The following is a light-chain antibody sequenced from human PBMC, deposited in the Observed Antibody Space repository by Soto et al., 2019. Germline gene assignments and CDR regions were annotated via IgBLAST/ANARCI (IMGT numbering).Light chain of an antibody. CDR2: SAS. V-gene: IGKV1-9*01. CDR1: QGISSS. Sequence: DIRLTQSPSFLSASVGDRVTITCRASQGISSSLAWYQQKPGKAPNLLIYSASTLQSGVPSRFSGSGSGTEFTLTISSLQPEDCAPYSCQQLNSFPPLFGGGTKVEIK. J-gene: IGKJ4*01. CDR3: QQLNSFPPL.